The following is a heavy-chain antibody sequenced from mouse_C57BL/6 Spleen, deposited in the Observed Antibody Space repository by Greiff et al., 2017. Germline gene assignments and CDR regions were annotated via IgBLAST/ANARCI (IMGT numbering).Heavy chain of an antibody. CDR2: INPNNGGT. Sequence: VQLQQSGPELVKPGASVKMSCKASGYTFTDYNMHWVKQSHGKSLEWIGYINPNNGGTSYNQKFKGKATLTVNKSSSTAYMELRSLTSEDSAVYYCARSSFYDYDEGYYFDYWGQGTTLTVSS. CDR1: GYTFTDYN. D-gene: IGHD2-4*01. CDR3: ARSSFYDYDEGYYFDY. J-gene: IGHJ2*01. V-gene: IGHV1-22*01.